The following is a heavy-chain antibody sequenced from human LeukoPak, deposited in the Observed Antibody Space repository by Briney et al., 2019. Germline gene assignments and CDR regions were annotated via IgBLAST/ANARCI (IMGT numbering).Heavy chain of an antibody. D-gene: IGHD4-11*01. CDR3: VYSNTYYFDY. CDR1: GFTFSSYA. V-gene: IGHV3-23*01. J-gene: IGHJ4*02. Sequence: PGGSLRLSCAASGFTFSSYAMSWVRQAPGKGLEWVSAISGSGGSTYYVDSVKGRFTISRDNSKNTLYLQMNSLRAEDTAVYYCVYSNTYYFDYWGQGTLVTVSS. CDR2: ISGSGGST.